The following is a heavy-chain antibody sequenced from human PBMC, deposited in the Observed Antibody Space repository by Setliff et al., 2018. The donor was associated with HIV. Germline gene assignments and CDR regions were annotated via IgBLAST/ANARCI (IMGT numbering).Heavy chain of an antibody. CDR3: ARDSNAPYFQH. D-gene: IGHD1-1*01. CDR2: INHSGGV. Sequence: SETLSLTCSVDGGSFSGYFWTWIRQSPGTGLEWIGEINHSGGVNYNPSLKSRVTISIDPSKNQFSLKLVTVTAAAAGLYYCARDSNAPYFQHWGPGTLVTVSS. J-gene: IGHJ1*01. V-gene: IGHV4-34*01. CDR1: GGSFSGYF.